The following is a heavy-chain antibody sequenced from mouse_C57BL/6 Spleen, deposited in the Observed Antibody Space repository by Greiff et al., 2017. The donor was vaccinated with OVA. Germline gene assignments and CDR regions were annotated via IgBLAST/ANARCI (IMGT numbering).Heavy chain of an antibody. V-gene: IGHV1-72*01. J-gene: IGHJ2*01. CDR2: IDPNSGGT. CDR1: GYTFTSYW. Sequence: VQLQQPGAELVKPGASVKLSCKASGYTFTSYWMHWVKQRPGRGLEWIGRIDPNSGGTKYNQKFKSKATLTVDKPSSTAYMQLSSLTSENFAIYYCARGGDYGSEGYFDYWGQGTTLTVSS. D-gene: IGHD1-1*01. CDR3: ARGGDYGSEGYFDY.